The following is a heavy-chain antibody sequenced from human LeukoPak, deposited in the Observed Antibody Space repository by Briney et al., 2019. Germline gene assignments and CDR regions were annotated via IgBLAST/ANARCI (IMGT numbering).Heavy chain of an antibody. D-gene: IGHD2-15*01. CDR1: GFSLSTSGVG. Sequence: ESGPTLVKPTQTLALTCSFSGFSLSTSGVGVAWIRQPPAKALEWLALIYWDDDKRYSPSLTSRLTIMRDTSNKQVVLIMTNMDPLDTATYYCAHSGGYCSASTCYDHYDSWGQGTLVTVSS. V-gene: IGHV2-5*02. J-gene: IGHJ4*02. CDR2: IYWDDDK. CDR3: AHSGGYCSASTCYDHYDS.